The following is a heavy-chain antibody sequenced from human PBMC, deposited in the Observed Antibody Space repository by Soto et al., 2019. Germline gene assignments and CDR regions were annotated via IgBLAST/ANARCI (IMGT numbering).Heavy chain of an antibody. CDR2: IIGVGGST. Sequence: PGGSMRLSWAPSGFTFSSYAMSWVRQAPGKGLEWVSAIIGVGGSTSYAESVKGRFTVSRDGSKNTLYLQMNSLRAEDTAVYYCARGSQIPPWGPTWGQGTLVNVSS. J-gene: IGHJ4*02. CDR1: GFTFSSYA. D-gene: IGHD7-27*01. CDR3: ARGSQIPPWGPT. V-gene: IGHV3-23*01.